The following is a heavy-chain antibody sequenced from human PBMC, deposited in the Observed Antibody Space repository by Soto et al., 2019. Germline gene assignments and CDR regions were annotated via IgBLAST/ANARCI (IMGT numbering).Heavy chain of an antibody. CDR3: ARAPPYFDFGIVV. V-gene: IGHV3-66*01. Sequence: GGSLRLSCAASGFTVSSNYMSWVRQAPGKGLEWVSLIYSGGSTYYADSVKGRFTISRDNSKNTLYLQMNSLRAEDTAVYYYARAPPYFDFGIVVWGQGTTVTVSS. CDR1: GFTVSSNY. CDR2: IYSGGST. J-gene: IGHJ6*02. D-gene: IGHD3-3*01.